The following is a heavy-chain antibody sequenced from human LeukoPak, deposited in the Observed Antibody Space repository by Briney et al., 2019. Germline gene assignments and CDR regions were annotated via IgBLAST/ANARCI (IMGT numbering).Heavy chain of an antibody. D-gene: IGHD4-17*01. CDR2: ISNDESDK. CDR3: AKEGRYGEYFDY. J-gene: IGHJ4*02. CDR1: GFNFARYG. Sequence: TGGSLRLSCAASGFNFARYGIYWVRQAPGKGLEWMALISNDESDKYYADSVKGRFTISRDNFKNTLYLQMNSLRAEDTAVYYCAKEGRYGEYFDYWGQGTLVTVSS. V-gene: IGHV3-30*18.